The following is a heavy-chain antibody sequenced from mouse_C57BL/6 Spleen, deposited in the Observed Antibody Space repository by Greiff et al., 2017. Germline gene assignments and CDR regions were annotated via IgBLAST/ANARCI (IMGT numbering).Heavy chain of an antibody. V-gene: IGHV1-52*01. Sequence: QVQLQQPGAELVRPGSSVKLSCKASGYTFTSYWMHWVKQRPIQGLEWIGNIDPSDSDTHYNQKFKDKATLTVDKSSSTAYMQLSSLTSEDSAVYYCSRKSSYYFDYWGKGTTLTVSS. CDR2: IDPSDSDT. J-gene: IGHJ2*01. CDR1: GYTFTSYW. CDR3: SRKSSYYFDY.